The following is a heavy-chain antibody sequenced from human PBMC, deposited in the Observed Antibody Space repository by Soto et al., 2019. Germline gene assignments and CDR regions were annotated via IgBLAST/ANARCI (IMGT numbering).Heavy chain of an antibody. V-gene: IGHV1-46*03. CDR1: GYTFTSYY. D-gene: IGHD6-13*01. J-gene: IGHJ3*02. CDR2: INPSGGST. Sequence: ASVKVSCKASGYTFTSYYMHWVRQAPGQGLEWMGIINPSGGSTSYAQKFQGRVTMTRDTSTSTVYMELSSLRSEDTAVYYCARDSARAAAGESDAFDIWGQGTMVTVSS. CDR3: ARDSARAAAGESDAFDI.